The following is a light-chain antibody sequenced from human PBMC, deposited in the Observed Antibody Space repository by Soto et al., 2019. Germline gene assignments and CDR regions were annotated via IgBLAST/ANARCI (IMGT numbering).Light chain of an antibody. Sequence: DTQMTQSPSSLSASVGDRISITCRASQTVSTYLNWYQQKAGQAPTLLISATSTLQSGVPSRFSGSGSGTEFTLTITSLQPEDFATYYCQQTYTTPRTFGQGTKV. CDR2: ATS. CDR3: QQTYTTPRT. CDR1: QTVSTY. V-gene: IGKV1-39*01. J-gene: IGKJ1*01.